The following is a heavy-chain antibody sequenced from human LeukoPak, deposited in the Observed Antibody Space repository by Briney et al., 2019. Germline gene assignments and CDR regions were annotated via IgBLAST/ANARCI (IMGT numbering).Heavy chain of an antibody. CDR1: GYTFTSYY. Sequence: ASVKVSCKASGYTFTSYYMHWVRQAPGLGLEWMGIITPSGSSTIHAQKFQGRVTMTRDTSISTAYMELSRLRSDDTAVYYCARSPYGIAVRQGIYYFDYWGQGTLVTVSS. J-gene: IGHJ4*02. V-gene: IGHV1-46*01. CDR3: ARSPYGIAVRQGIYYFDY. D-gene: IGHD6-6*01. CDR2: ITPSGSST.